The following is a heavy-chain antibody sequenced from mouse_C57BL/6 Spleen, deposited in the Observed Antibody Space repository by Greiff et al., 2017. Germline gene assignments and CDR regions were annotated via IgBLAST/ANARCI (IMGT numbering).Heavy chain of an antibody. J-gene: IGHJ2*01. D-gene: IGHD3-2*02. Sequence: QVQLQQPGAELVKPGASVKLSCKASGYTFTSYWMHWVKQRPGQGLEWIGMIHPNSGSTNYNEKFKSKATLTVDKSSSTAYMQLSSLTSEDSAVYYCAREALDSSGDDYWGQGTTLTVSS. CDR2: IHPNSGST. CDR3: AREALDSSGDDY. V-gene: IGHV1-64*01. CDR1: GYTFTSYW.